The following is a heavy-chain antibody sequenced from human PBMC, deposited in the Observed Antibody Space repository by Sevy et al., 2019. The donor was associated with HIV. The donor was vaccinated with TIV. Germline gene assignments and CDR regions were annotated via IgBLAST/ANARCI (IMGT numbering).Heavy chain of an antibody. CDR2: IYTSGST. CDR1: GGSISSGSYY. D-gene: IGHD3-22*01. V-gene: IGHV4-61*02. J-gene: IGHJ4*02. CDR3: ASHSTYYYDSSGYYTDY. Sequence: SETLSLTRTVSGGSISSGSYYWSWIRQPAGKGLEWIGRIYTSGSTNYNPSLKSRVTMSVDTSKNQFSLKLSSVTAADTAVYYCASHSTYYYDSSGYYTDYWGQGTLVTVSS.